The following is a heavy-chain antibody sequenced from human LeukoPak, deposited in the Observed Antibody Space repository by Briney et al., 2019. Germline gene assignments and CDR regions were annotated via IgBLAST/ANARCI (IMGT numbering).Heavy chain of an antibody. V-gene: IGHV3-48*04. CDR3: ARDLQLWFIAD. D-gene: IGHD5-18*01. CDR1: EFSVGSNY. Sequence: GGSLRLSCAASEFSVGSNYMTWVRQAPGKGLEWVSYISSSGSTIYYADSVKGRFTISRDNAKNSLYLQMNSLRVEDTAVYYCARDLQLWFIADWGQGTLVTVSS. J-gene: IGHJ4*02. CDR2: ISSSGSTI.